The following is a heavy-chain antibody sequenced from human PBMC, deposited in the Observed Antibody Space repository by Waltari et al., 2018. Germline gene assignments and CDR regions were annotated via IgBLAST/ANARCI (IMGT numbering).Heavy chain of an antibody. D-gene: IGHD2-2*01. V-gene: IGHV3-33*08. CDR3: AKGTMRTTTEYFQH. CDR1: GFPFSSSG. Sequence: QVQLVESGGGVVQPGRSLRLSFAASGFPFSSSGMHWVRQAPGKGLEWVAVIWYDGSNKYYADSVKGRFTISRDNSKNTLYLQMNSRRAEDTAVYYCAKGTMRTTTEYFQHWGQGTLVTVSS. CDR2: IWYDGSNK. J-gene: IGHJ1*01.